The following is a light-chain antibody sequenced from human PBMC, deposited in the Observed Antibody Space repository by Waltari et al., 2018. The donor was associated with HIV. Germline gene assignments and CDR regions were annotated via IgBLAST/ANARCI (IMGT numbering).Light chain of an antibody. CDR3: GTWDSSLSAVV. CDR1: PPTIGNNY. V-gene: IGLV1-51*01. Sequence: QSVLTQPPSLSAAPGQKATIPSSGSPPTIGNNYVSGYQRLPGTAPKLLIYDNSERPSGIPDRFSGSKSGTSATLGITGLQTGDEADYYCGTWDSSLSAVVFGTGTKVTVL. J-gene: IGLJ1*01. CDR2: DNS.